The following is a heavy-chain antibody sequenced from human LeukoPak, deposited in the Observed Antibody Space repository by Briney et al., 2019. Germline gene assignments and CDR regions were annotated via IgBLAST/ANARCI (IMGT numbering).Heavy chain of an antibody. V-gene: IGHV3-23*01. J-gene: IGHJ4*02. D-gene: IGHD2-8*01. CDR2: FSGSGVST. CDR3: AKAKPPRRPVMVSAMRGYFDY. Sequence: GGPLRLSCAPSVFTLSSYPMSGAPRARGRGVEGVSAFSGSGVSTTYADSVKGRFTISRDNSKNTLFLQMNSLRVEDTAVYYWAKAKPPRRPVMVSAMRGYFDYWGQGTLVTVSS. CDR1: VFTLSSYP.